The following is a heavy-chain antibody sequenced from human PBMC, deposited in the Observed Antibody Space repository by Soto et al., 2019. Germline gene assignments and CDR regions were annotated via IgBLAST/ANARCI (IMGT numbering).Heavy chain of an antibody. CDR3: AREANGSPFDP. D-gene: IGHD3-10*01. Sequence: GGSLRLSCAASGFTFSSYAMHWVRQAPGKGLEWVAVISYDGSNKYYADSVKGRFTISRDNSKNTLYLQMNSLRAEDTAVYYCAREANGSPFDPWGQGTLVTVSS. J-gene: IGHJ5*02. V-gene: IGHV3-30-3*01. CDR2: ISYDGSNK. CDR1: GFTFSSYA.